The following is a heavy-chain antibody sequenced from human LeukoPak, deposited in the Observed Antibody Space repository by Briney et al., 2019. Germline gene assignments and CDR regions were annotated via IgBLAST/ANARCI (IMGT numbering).Heavy chain of an antibody. D-gene: IGHD2-2*01. CDR1: GFSFSNSW. CDR3: ARNPGVTAGRGYYYYMGV. V-gene: IGHV3-7*01. Sequence: GGSLRLSCAASGFSFSNSWMTWVRQAPGKGLQWVANINQDGSEKYFVDSVKGRFTISRDNAKNSLYLHMNSLRAEDTAVYYCARNPGVTAGRGYYYYMGVWGKGTTVTVSS. CDR2: INQDGSEK. J-gene: IGHJ6*03.